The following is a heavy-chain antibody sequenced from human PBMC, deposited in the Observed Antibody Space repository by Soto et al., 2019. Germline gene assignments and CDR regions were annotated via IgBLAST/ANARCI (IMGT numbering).Heavy chain of an antibody. CDR1: EFTFSSDA. CDR3: ARSRYYYDTSDYLDY. D-gene: IGHD3-22*01. V-gene: IGHV3-30-3*01. J-gene: IGHJ4*02. CDR2: ISYHGNDK. Sequence: HPGGSLRLSCAASEFTFSSDAMHWVRQAPGKGLEWVAVISYHGNDKYYADFVKGRFTISRDNSRNTLYLQMNSLRAEDTAVYYCARSRYYYDTSDYLDYWGQGTLVTVSS.